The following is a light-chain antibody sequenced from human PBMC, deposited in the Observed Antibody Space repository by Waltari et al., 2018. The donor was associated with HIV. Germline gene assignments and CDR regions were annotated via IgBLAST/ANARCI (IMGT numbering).Light chain of an antibody. J-gene: IGLJ1*01. CDR3: SSSTTTTTLGL. Sequence: QSALTQPASVSGSPGQSITLSCTGTTSDVGGDNYVSWSQQHQGKAPKLLIYEVTNRPSGVSNRFSGSKSDSTASLTISGLQAEDEAEYYCSSSTTTTTLGLFGTGTKVTVL. CDR1: TSDVGGDNY. V-gene: IGLV2-14*03. CDR2: EVT.